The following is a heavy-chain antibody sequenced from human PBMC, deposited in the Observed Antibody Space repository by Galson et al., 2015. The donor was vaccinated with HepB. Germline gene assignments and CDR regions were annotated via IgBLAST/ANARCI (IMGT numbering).Heavy chain of an antibody. V-gene: IGHV1-24*01. D-gene: IGHD6-6*01. Sequence: SVKVSCKVSGDTVTDLSIQWVRQAPGKGLEWMGGFDPEYGEVVYAQNLQGRVTVTEDTSTDTAYMELSSLRSADTAVYYCARGAPTRGSSSGMLDPWGQGTLVTVSS. CDR1: GDTVTDLS. J-gene: IGHJ5*02. CDR3: ARGAPTRGSSSGMLDP. CDR2: FDPEYGEV.